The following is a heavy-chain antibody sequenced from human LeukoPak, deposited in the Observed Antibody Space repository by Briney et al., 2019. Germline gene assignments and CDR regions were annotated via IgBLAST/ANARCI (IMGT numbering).Heavy chain of an antibody. CDR3: ARDPNGDYIGAFDM. CDR2: IRGGGSA. J-gene: IGHJ3*02. Sequence: GGSLRLSCTASGFTFSACAMMWVRQAPGKGPEWVSAIRGGGSAFYADSVKGRFTISRDNSKYTLFLQMNSLRAEDTAVYYCARDPNGDYIGAFDMWGPGTMVTVSS. D-gene: IGHD4-17*01. V-gene: IGHV3-23*01. CDR1: GFTFSACA.